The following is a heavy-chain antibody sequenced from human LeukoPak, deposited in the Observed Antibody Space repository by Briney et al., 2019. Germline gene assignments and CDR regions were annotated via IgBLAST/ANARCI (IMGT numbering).Heavy chain of an antibody. Sequence: GASVKVSCKASGFTFTIYYMHWVRQAPGQGLEWMGIINPSGGSTTYAQRFQGRVTMTRDTSTSTVYMELSSLRSDDTAVYYCARVGDYYDSPDAFDIWGQGTMVTVSS. J-gene: IGHJ3*02. D-gene: IGHD3-22*01. CDR1: GFTFTIYY. V-gene: IGHV1-46*01. CDR2: INPSGGST. CDR3: ARVGDYYDSPDAFDI.